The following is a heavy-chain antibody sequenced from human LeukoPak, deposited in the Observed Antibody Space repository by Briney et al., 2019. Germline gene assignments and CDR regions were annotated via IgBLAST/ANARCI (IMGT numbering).Heavy chain of an antibody. CDR1: GFTFSTYG. D-gene: IGHD6-25*01. Sequence: SGRSLRLSCAASGFTFSTYGMHRVRQSPGKGLEWVAVIWYDGSKTHYRDSVKGRSTISRDNSKNTLYLEMNSLRAEDTAVYYCARDTAQRAFDIWGQGTMVTVSS. CDR3: ARDTAQRAFDI. J-gene: IGHJ3*02. CDR2: IWYDGSKT. V-gene: IGHV3-33*01.